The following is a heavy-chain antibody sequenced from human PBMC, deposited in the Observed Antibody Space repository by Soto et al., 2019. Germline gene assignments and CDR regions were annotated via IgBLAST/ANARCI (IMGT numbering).Heavy chain of an antibody. CDR3: AREISVAGGHFDY. D-gene: IGHD6-19*01. Sequence: GGSLRLSCAASGFTFSSYGMNWVRQAPGKGLEWVSSISSSSSTIYYADSVRGRFTISRDNARNSLYLQMNSLRDEDTAVYYCAREISVAGGHFDYWGQGTLVTVSS. CDR2: ISSSSSTI. V-gene: IGHV3-48*02. CDR1: GFTFSSYG. J-gene: IGHJ4*02.